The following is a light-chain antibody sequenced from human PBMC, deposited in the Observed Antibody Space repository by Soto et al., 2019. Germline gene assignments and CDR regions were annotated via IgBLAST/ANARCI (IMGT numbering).Light chain of an antibody. CDR3: SSYTSSSTLLV. Sequence: QSVLTQPASVSGSPGQSITISCTGTSSDVGGYNYVSWYQQHPGKAPKLMIYEVSNRPSGASNRFSGSKSGNTASLTISGLQAEDEADYYCSSYTSSSTLLVFGTGTKVTVL. V-gene: IGLV2-14*01. CDR1: SSDVGGYNY. J-gene: IGLJ1*01. CDR2: EVS.